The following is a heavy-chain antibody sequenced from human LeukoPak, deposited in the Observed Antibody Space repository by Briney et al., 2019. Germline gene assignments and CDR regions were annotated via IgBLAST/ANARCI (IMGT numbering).Heavy chain of an antibody. CDR3: ARERGRNYGSVPYYYYYMDV. D-gene: IGHD3-10*01. CDR1: GGSISSYY. Sequence: SETLSLTCTVSGGSISSYYWSWIRQPPGKGLEWIGYIYYSGSTNYNPSLKSRVTISVDTSKNQFSLKLSPVTAADTAVYYCARERGRNYGSVPYYYYYMDVWGKGTTVTVSS. V-gene: IGHV4-59*01. J-gene: IGHJ6*03. CDR2: IYYSGST.